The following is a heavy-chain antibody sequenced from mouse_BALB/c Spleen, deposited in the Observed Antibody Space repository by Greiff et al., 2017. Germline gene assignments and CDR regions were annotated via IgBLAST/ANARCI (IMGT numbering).Heavy chain of an antibody. D-gene: IGHD2-4*01. Sequence: EVQLQQSGPDLVKPSQSLSLTCTVTGYSITSGYSWHWIRQFPGNKLEWMGYIHYSGSTNYNPSLKSRISITRDTSKNQYYLQLNSVTTEDTATYYCARGYYDYDDAMDYWGQGTSVTVSS. CDR1: GYSITSGYS. J-gene: IGHJ4*01. V-gene: IGHV3-1*02. CDR3: ARGYYDYDDAMDY. CDR2: IHYSGST.